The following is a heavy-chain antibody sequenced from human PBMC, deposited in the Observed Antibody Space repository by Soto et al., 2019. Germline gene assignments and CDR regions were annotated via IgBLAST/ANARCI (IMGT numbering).Heavy chain of an antibody. V-gene: IGHV3-23*01. CDR3: AKDRTTVDYHYGMDV. D-gene: IGHD4-17*01. CDR2: ISGGGGST. CDR1: GFTFSSYA. J-gene: IGHJ6*02. Sequence: EVQLLESGGGLVQPGGSLRLFCAASGFTFSSYAMTWVRQAPGKGLEWVSGISGGGGSTYYADSVKGRFTISRDYYKXXXXXXXXXXXXXXXXXXXXAKDRTTVDYHYGMDVWGQGTTVTVSS.